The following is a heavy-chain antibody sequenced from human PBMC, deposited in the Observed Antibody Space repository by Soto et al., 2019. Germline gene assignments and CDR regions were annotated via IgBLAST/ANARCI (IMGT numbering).Heavy chain of an antibody. CDR1: GGTFSTYA. J-gene: IGHJ4*02. D-gene: IGHD5-18*01. Sequence: QVQLVQSGAEVKKPESSVKVSCKAPGGTFSTYAISWVRQAPGQGLEWMGGIIPMFGTANYAQRFQDRVTITADESKNTVYMEVSSLRSEDTAVYFCASGIQLWLRRINNGYSGWGQGTLVTVSS. CDR3: ASGIQLWLRRINNGYSG. CDR2: IIPMFGTA. V-gene: IGHV1-69*12.